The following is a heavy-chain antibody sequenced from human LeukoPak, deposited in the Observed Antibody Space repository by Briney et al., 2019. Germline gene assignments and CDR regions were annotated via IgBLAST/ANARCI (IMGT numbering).Heavy chain of an antibody. D-gene: IGHD5-12*01. Sequence: SGTLSLTCTVSGGSISSYYWSWIRQPPGKGLEWIGYIYYSGSTNYNPSLKSRVTISVDTSKNQFSLKLSSVTAADTAVYYCATEGLYSGYGPFAYWGQGTLVTVSS. CDR3: ATEGLYSGYGPFAY. V-gene: IGHV4-59*01. J-gene: IGHJ4*02. CDR1: GGSISSYY. CDR2: IYYSGST.